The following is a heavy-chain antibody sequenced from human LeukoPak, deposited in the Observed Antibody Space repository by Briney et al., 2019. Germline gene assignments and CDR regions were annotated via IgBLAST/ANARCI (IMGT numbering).Heavy chain of an antibody. CDR2: ISWNSGSI. Sequence: PGGSLRLSCAASGFTFDDYAMHWVRPAPGKGLEWVSGISWNSGSIGYADSVKGRFTISRDNAKNSLYLQMNSLRAEDTALYYCAKDNQHCSGGSCYSGGFDPWGQGTLVTVSS. D-gene: IGHD2-15*01. J-gene: IGHJ5*02. CDR3: AKDNQHCSGGSCYSGGFDP. V-gene: IGHV3-9*01. CDR1: GFTFDDYA.